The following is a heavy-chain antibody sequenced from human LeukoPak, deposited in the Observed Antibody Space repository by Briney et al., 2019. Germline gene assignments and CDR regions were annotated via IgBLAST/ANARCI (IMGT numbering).Heavy chain of an antibody. D-gene: IGHD5-12*01. J-gene: IGHJ5*02. Sequence: GASVKVSCKASGYTFTSYDINWVRQATGQGLEWMGRMNPNSGNTGYAQKFQGRVTMTRNTSISTAYMELSSLRSEDTAVYYCARGRGYSWLNWFDPWGQGTLVTVSS. CDR3: ARGRGYSWLNWFDP. CDR2: MNPNSGNT. V-gene: IGHV1-8*01. CDR1: GYTFTSYD.